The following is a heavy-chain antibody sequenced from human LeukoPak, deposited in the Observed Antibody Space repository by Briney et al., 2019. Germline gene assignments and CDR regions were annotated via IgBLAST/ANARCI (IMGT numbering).Heavy chain of an antibody. CDR3: ARGRGGGDFDY. Sequence: SGTLSLTCTVSGDSINSLDLWSWVRQPPGKGLEWIGEIYHSGSTNYNPSLKSRVTISVDKSKNQFSLKLSSVTAADTAVYYCARGRGGGDFDYWGQGTLVTVSS. D-gene: IGHD3-10*01. CDR1: GDSINSLDL. CDR2: IYHSGST. V-gene: IGHV4-4*02. J-gene: IGHJ4*02.